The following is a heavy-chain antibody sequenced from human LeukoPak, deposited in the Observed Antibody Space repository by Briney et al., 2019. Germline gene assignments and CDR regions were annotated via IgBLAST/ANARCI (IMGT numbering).Heavy chain of an antibody. CDR3: ARGGARPRYSSGWYHAFDI. J-gene: IGHJ3*02. V-gene: IGHV4-34*01. D-gene: IGHD6-19*01. CDR2: INHSGST. Sequence: SETLSLTCAVYGGSFSGYYWSWIRQPPGKGLEWIGEINHSGSTNYNPSLKRRVTISVDTSKNQFSLKLSSVTAADTAVYYCARGGARPRYSSGWYHAFDIWGQGTMVTVSS. CDR1: GGSFSGYY.